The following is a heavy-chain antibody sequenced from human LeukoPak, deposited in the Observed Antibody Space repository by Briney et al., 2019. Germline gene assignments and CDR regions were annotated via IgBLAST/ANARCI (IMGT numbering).Heavy chain of an antibody. J-gene: IGHJ4*02. CDR3: ARGTSYDSSGYYDPFDY. V-gene: IGHV4-4*07. D-gene: IGHD3-22*01. CDR2: IYTSGSN. CDR1: GGSISSYY. Sequence: SETLSLTCTVSGGSISSYYWSWIRQPAGKGLEWIGRIYTSGSNNYNPSLKNRFTMSVDTSKNQFSLKLSSVTAADTAVYYCARGTSYDSSGYYDPFDYWGQGTLVTVSS.